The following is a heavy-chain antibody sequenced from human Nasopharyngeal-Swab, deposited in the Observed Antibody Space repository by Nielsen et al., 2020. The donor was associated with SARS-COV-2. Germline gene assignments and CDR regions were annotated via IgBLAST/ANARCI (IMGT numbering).Heavy chain of an antibody. CDR1: GFTFSNAW. Sequence: GESLKISCAASGFTFSNAWLSWVRQAPGKGLEWVGRIKSKTDGGTTDYAAPVKGRFTISRDDSNNTLYLQMNSLKTDDTAVYYCTPDVKYYDYYFDYWGQGTLVTVSS. V-gene: IGHV3-15*01. CDR3: TPDVKYYDYYFDY. D-gene: IGHD3-22*01. J-gene: IGHJ4*02. CDR2: IKSKTDGGTT.